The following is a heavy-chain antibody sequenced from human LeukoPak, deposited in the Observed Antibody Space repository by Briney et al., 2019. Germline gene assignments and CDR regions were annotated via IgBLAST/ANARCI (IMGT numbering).Heavy chain of an antibody. CDR3: ARADSSGWSSYYP. CDR2: INPNSGAT. CDR1: GYSFTDYY. D-gene: IGHD6-19*01. Sequence: ASVKVSCKASGYSFTDYYMHWVRQAPGQGLEWVGRINPNSGATNYAPKFQGRVTMTRDTSTTTAYMELSRLRSDDTAVYSCARADSSGWSSYYPWGQGTLVTVSS. V-gene: IGHV1-2*06. J-gene: IGHJ5*02.